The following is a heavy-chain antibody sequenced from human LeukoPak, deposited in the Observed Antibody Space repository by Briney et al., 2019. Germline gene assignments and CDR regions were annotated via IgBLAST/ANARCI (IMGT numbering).Heavy chain of an antibody. V-gene: IGHV1-18*01. CDR1: GYTFTSYG. CDR2: ISAYNGNT. Sequence: GASVKVSCKASGYTFTSYGISWVRQAPGQGLEWMGWISAYNGNTNYAQKLQGRVTMTTDTSTSTAYMELRSLRSDDTAVYYCARQRTYYYDSSGYATHYYYYYGMDVWGQGTTVTVSS. D-gene: IGHD3-22*01. J-gene: IGHJ6*02. CDR3: ARQRTYYYDSSGYATHYYYYYGMDV.